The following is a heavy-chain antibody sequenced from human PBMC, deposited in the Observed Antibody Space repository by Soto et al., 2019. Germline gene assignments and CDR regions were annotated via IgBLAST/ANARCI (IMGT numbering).Heavy chain of an antibody. Sequence: QVHLQQWGAGLLKPSETLALTCAVYGGSFSGYYWSWIRKPPGKGLEGSGEINHSGSTNYNPSLKSRVSISVGTSNNQFSLKLSSVTAADTAVYHCARGRGDGYNQHWYFDLWGRGTLVTVSS. CDR3: ARGRGDGYNQHWYFDL. V-gene: IGHV4-34*01. CDR1: GGSFSGYY. J-gene: IGHJ2*01. CDR2: INHSGST. D-gene: IGHD3-10*01.